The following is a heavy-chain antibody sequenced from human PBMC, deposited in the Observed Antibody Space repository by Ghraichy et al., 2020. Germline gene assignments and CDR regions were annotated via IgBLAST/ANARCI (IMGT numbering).Heavy chain of an antibody. CDR2: ISGSGGCT. Sequence: VSAISGSGGCTYYADSVKGRFTISRDNSKNTLYLQMNSLRAEDTAVYYCAKEIVVVPAAIDYWGQGTLVTVS. CDR3: AKEIVVVPAAIDY. D-gene: IGHD2-2*01. V-gene: IGHV3-23*01. J-gene: IGHJ4*02.